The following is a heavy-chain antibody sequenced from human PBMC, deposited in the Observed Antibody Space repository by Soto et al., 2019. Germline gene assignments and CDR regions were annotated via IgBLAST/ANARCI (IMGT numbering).Heavy chain of an antibody. CDR3: ARLVQLLQGRWFDP. CDR2: MYKTGST. D-gene: IGHD2-15*01. J-gene: IGHJ5*02. CDR1: GGSISGYY. Sequence: SETLSLTCTVSGGSISGYYWSWIRQPPGKGLEWIGYMYKTGSTVYNPSFKSRVTISVDTSKNQFSLKLSSVTAADTAVYYCARLVQLLQGRWFDPWGQGTLVTVS. V-gene: IGHV4-59*08.